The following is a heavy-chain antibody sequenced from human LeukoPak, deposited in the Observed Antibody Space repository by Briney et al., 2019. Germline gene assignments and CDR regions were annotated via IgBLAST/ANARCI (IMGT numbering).Heavy chain of an antibody. D-gene: IGHD1-26*01. Sequence: PGGSLRLSCAASGFTFSFYGMHWVRQAPGKGLEWVAFIRYDGSNKYYADSVKGRFTISRDNSKNTLYLQMNSLRAEDTAVYYCAKDTDPFEREQGGLFDYWGQGTLVTVSS. CDR1: GFTFSFYG. CDR3: AKDTDPFEREQGGLFDY. CDR2: IRYDGSNK. J-gene: IGHJ4*02. V-gene: IGHV3-30*02.